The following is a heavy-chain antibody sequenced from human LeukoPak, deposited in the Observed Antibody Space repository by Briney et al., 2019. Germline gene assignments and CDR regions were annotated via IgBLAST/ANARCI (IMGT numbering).Heavy chain of an antibody. CDR3: AREHTIAATGTHWLDP. D-gene: IGHD6-13*01. V-gene: IGHV3-23*01. CDR2: ISGSGGST. J-gene: IGHJ5*02. CDR1: GITFSSYA. Sequence: GGSLRLSCAASGITFSSYAMSWVRQAPGKGLEWVSAISGSGGSTYYADSVKGRFTISRDNSKNTLYLQMNSLRAEDTAVYYCAREHTIAATGTHWLDPWGQGTLVTVSS.